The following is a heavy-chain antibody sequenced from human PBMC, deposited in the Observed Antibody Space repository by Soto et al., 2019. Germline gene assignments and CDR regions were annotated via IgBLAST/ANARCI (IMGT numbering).Heavy chain of an antibody. CDR2: ISGSGGST. CDR3: AKSGYCSSTSCYTEGSDWFDP. V-gene: IGHV3-23*01. D-gene: IGHD2-2*02. CDR1: GFTFSSYA. J-gene: IGHJ5*02. Sequence: GGSLRLSCAASGFTFSSYAMIWVRQAPGKGLEWVSAISGSGGSTYYADSVKGRFTISRDNSKNTLYLQMNSLRAEDTAVYYCAKSGYCSSTSCYTEGSDWFDPWGQGTLVTV.